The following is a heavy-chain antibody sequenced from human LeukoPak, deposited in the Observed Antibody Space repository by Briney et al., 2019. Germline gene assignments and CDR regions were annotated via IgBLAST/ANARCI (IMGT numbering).Heavy chain of an antibody. D-gene: IGHD3-10*01. CDR3: ARRYYGSSTMDV. J-gene: IGHJ6*02. CDR2: ICYSGST. CDR1: GDSVSGYY. V-gene: IGHV4-59*02. Sequence: SETLSLTCTVSGDSVSGYYGSWIRQPPGKGLEWIGYICYSGSTNYNPSLKSRVTISLDTSKNQFSLKLSSVTAADTAVYYCARRYYGSSTMDVWGQGTTVTVSS.